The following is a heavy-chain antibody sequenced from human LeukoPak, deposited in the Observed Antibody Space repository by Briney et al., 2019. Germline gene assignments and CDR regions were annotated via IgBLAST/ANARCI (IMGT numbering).Heavy chain of an antibody. D-gene: IGHD5-12*01. V-gene: IGHV1-2*02. J-gene: IGHJ5*02. CDR1: GLTFTGVNY. CDR2: INTNNGVT. CDR3: TRDRLSKWFDP. Sequence: GASVKVSCKASGLTFTGVNYIHWVRQAPGQGPEWMGWINTNNGVTDYARKFQGRVTMTRDTSISTAYMELYRLTSDHMAMYYCTRDRLSKWFDPWGQGSLVTVSS.